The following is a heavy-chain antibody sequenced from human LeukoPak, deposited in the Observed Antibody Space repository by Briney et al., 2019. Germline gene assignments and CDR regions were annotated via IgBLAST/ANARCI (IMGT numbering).Heavy chain of an antibody. CDR2: VYTSGST. CDR1: GGSISSGSYY. CDR3: ARGANTASISIADRRRDY. Sequence: PSETLSLTCTVSGGSISSGSYYWSWIRQPAGKGLEWIGRVYTSGSTNYNPSLKSRVTTSVDTSKNQFSLKLSSVTAADTAVYYCARGANTASISIADRRRDYWGQGTLVTVSS. J-gene: IGHJ4*02. V-gene: IGHV4-61*02. D-gene: IGHD6-6*01.